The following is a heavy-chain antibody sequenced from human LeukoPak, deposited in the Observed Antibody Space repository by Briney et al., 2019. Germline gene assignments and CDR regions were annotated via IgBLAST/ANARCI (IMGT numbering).Heavy chain of an antibody. CDR2: TGKKDRSYTT. V-gene: IGHV3-72*01. J-gene: IGHJ4*02. D-gene: IGHD3-10*01. CDR3: ASYGSASYYNAFHY. CDR1: GFTFTYHC. Sequence: PGGSQRLSCGTSGFTFTYHCMYWVRQAPGKGLEWVGRTGKKDRSYTTEYAASVKGRFTISRDDSKNSVYLQMNSLKTEDTPVYYCASYGSASYYNAFHYWGQGTLVTGSS.